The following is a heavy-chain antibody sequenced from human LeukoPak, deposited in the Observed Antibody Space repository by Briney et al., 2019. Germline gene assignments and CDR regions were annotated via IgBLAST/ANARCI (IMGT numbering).Heavy chain of an antibody. CDR1: GYSFTNYD. V-gene: IGHV1-8*01. CDR3: TRGASDYWGENYFDY. J-gene: IGHJ4*02. CDR2: MNPNSGTV. Sequence: ASVKVSCKASGYSFTNYDINWVRQATGHGLEWMGWMNPNSGTVGYAQKFQGGVTMTRNASISAAYMELSSLTSEDAAVYYCTRGASDYWGENYFDYWGQGSVVTVSS. D-gene: IGHD7-27*01.